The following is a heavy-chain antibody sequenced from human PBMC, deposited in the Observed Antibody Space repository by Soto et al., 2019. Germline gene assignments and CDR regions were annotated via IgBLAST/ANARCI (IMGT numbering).Heavy chain of an antibody. J-gene: IGHJ4*02. CDR3: AGEGGLRGVLI. V-gene: IGHV4-30-4*01. D-gene: IGHD3-10*01. Sequence: SEPLALTSSVTVKCLGNCSDYWSWRCRPPGKGLEWIGYTYYSGSTHYIPSLKSRLTRSLDTSKSQFSLKRSSVTAADTAVYYCAGEGGLRGVLIWGQGTLVTVSS. CDR2: TYYSGST. CDR1: VKCLGNCSDY.